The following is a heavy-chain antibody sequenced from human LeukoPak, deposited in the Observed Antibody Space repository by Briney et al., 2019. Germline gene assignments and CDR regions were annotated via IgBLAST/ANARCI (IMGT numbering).Heavy chain of an antibody. J-gene: IGHJ3*02. CDR3: ARALRYDSSGPTDAFDI. CDR1: GFTFSSYD. D-gene: IGHD3-22*01. V-gene: IGHV3-13*01. Sequence: PGGSLRLSCAASGFTFSSYDMHWVRQATGKGLEWVSAIGTAGDTYHPGSVKGRFTISRENAKNSLYLQMNSLRAGDTAVYYCARALRYDSSGPTDAFDIWGQGTMVTVSS. CDR2: IGTAGDT.